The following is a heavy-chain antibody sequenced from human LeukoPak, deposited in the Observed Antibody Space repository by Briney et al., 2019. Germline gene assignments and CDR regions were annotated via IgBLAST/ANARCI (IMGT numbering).Heavy chain of an antibody. CDR1: GYTFTGYY. CDR3: ARDREQLVLLQYNNWFDP. D-gene: IGHD6-13*01. V-gene: IGHV1-2*02. J-gene: IGHJ5*02. CDR2: INPNNGGT. Sequence: ASVKVSCKASGYTFTGYYMHWVRQAPGQGLEWMGWINPNNGGTDYAQKLQGRVTMTTDTSTSTAYMELRSLRSDDTAVYYCARDREQLVLLQYNNWFDPWGQGTLVTVSS.